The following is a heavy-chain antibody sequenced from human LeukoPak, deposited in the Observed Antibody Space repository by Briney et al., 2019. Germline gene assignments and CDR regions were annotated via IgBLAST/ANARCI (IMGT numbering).Heavy chain of an antibody. J-gene: IGHJ4*02. V-gene: IGHV4-61*02. CDR3: ARRQLSGIPDWAY. Sequence: PSQTLSLTCTVSGGSISSGSYYWSWIRQPAGKGLEWIGRIYSSGSTKYNPSLKSRVTISVDTSKNQFSLRLSSVTAADTAVYYCARRQLSGIPDWAYWGQGTLVTVSS. D-gene: IGHD3-16*02. CDR1: GGSISSGSYY. CDR2: IYSSGST.